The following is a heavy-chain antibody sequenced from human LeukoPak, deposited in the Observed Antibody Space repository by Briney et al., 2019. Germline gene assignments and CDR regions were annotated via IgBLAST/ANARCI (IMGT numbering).Heavy chain of an antibody. J-gene: IGHJ3*02. Sequence: GASVKVSCKASGYTFTSYGISWVRQAPGQGLEWMGWINPNSGGTNYAQKFQGRVTMTRDTSISTAYMELSRLRSDDTAVYYCARDSDYVSAFDIWGQGTMVTVSS. V-gene: IGHV1-2*02. CDR1: GYTFTSYG. CDR3: ARDSDYVSAFDI. CDR2: INPNSGGT. D-gene: IGHD4-17*01.